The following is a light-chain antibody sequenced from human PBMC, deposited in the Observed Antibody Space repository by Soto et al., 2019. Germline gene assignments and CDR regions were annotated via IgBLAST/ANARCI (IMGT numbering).Light chain of an antibody. CDR3: QQRSNWPPGGT. CDR1: QSVGTH. J-gene: IGKJ4*01. Sequence: EIVLTQSPATLSLSPGERATLSCRASQSVGTHVAWYQKKPGQGPRLLIYDASTRATGIPARFSGGGSGTDFTLTISSLEPDDFAVYYCQQRSNWPPGGTFGGGTKVEIK. CDR2: DAS. V-gene: IGKV3-11*01.